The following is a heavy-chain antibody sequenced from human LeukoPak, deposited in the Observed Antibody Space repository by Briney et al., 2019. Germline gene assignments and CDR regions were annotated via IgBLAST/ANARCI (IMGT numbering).Heavy chain of an antibody. CDR3: AREGGSYRAPYFDY. V-gene: IGHV3-20*04. CDR1: GFTFDDYG. D-gene: IGHD1-26*01. Sequence: GGSLRLSCAASGFTFDDYGMSWVRQAPGKGLGWVSGINWNGGSTGYADSVKGRFTISRDNAKNSLYLQMNSLRAEDTALYYCAREGGSYRAPYFDYWGQGTLVTVSS. J-gene: IGHJ4*02. CDR2: INWNGGST.